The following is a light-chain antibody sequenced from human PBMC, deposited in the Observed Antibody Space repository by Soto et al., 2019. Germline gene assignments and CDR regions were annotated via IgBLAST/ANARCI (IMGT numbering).Light chain of an antibody. J-gene: IGLJ3*02. CDR1: SSDVGAYNY. CDR3: ISYISSNTWV. Sequence: QSVLTQPASVSGSPGQSITISCTGTSSDVGAYNYVSWYQQYPGKAPKLKIYEVSNRPSGVSNRFSGSKSGNTAALTISGLQAEDEADYYCISYISSNTWVFGGGTKVTVL. V-gene: IGLV2-14*01. CDR2: EVS.